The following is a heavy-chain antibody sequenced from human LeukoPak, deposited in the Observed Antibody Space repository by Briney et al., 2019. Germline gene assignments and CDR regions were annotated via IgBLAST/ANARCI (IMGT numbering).Heavy chain of an antibody. CDR3: ARGRFELVPAAIFYYYYYMDV. J-gene: IGHJ6*03. Sequence: SETLSLTCAVYGGSFSGYYWSWIRQPPGKGLEWIGEINHSGSTNYNPSLKSRVTISVDTSKNQFSLKLSSVTAADTAVYCCARGRFELVPAAIFYYYYYMDVWGKGTTVTVSS. D-gene: IGHD2-2*01. CDR2: INHSGST. CDR1: GGSFSGYY. V-gene: IGHV4-34*01.